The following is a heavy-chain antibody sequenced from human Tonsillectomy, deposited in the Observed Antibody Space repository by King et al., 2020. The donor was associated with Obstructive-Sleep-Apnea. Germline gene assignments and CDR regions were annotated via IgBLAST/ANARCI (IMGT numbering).Heavy chain of an antibody. J-gene: IGHJ4*02. V-gene: IGHV3-30*02. CDR1: GFNFSNYG. CDR3: ARGGMTDSSTWTNFDY. D-gene: IGHD6-13*01. Sequence: VQLVQSGGGVVQPGRSLRLSCAASGFNFSNYGMHWVRQAPGKGLEWVAFIRYDGSNKYYAASVKGRFTISRDNSRNTLYLQMNSLRPEDTAVYYCARGGMTDSSTWTNFDYWGQGTLVTVSS. CDR2: IRYDGSNK.